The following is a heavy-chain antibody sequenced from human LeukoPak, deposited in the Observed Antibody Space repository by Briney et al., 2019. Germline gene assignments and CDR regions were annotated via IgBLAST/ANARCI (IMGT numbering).Heavy chain of an antibody. Sequence: PGGSLRLSCAASGFTFSNYAMTWVRQAPGKGLEWVSSVTAGGGGSYYAGSVKGRFTISRDNSRNTLYLQMNSLGVGDTAVYYCAKDQYYGDRAVTHFDYWGQGALVTVSS. V-gene: IGHV3-23*01. CDR3: AKDQYYGDRAVTHFDY. CDR1: GFTFSNYA. D-gene: IGHD4-17*01. J-gene: IGHJ4*02. CDR2: VTAGGGGS.